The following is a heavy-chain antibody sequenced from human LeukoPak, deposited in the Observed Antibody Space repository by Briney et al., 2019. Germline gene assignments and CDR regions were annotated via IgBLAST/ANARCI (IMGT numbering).Heavy chain of an antibody. D-gene: IGHD1-26*01. V-gene: IGHV1-2*02. CDR3: ARVISGSLYY. Sequence: GASVKVSCNASGYTFTGYYIHWVRQAPGQGLEWVGWINPNSGGTNYAQNFQGRVTMTRDTSISTAYMELSRLRSDDTAVYYCARVISGSLYYWGQGTLVTVSS. J-gene: IGHJ4*02. CDR1: GYTFTGYY. CDR2: INPNSGGT.